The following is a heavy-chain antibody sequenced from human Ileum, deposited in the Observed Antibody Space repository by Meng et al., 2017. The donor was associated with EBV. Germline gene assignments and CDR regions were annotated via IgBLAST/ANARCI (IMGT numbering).Heavy chain of an antibody. J-gene: IGHJ4*02. Sequence: RRQLQESGPGLGKPSETLAPTSTVSGGSISNENDYWGWIRQPPGKGLEWIGSMYYSGSTYYNPSLKSRVTMSLDTSKNQFSLQLTSVTAADTALYYCVTRVAAVKYYFDYWGQGTLVTVSS. V-gene: IGHV4-39*06. CDR2: MYYSGST. D-gene: IGHD6-19*01. CDR3: VTRVAAVKYYFDY. CDR1: GGSISNENDY.